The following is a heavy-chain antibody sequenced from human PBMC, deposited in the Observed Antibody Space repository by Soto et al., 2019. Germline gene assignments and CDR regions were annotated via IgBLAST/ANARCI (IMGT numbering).Heavy chain of an antibody. J-gene: IGHJ5*02. V-gene: IGHV4-38-2*01. D-gene: IGHD2-21*01. Sequence: AETLPLTCAVSGYSISSGLYWGRIRQPPREGLARIGTIYRGVITYYNPSLKSRVTISIDTSKNQFSLRLITVTAADTAVYFCSMRIAALFTPWAKATLATV. CDR2: IYRGVIT. CDR3: SMRIAALFTP. CDR1: GYSISSGLY.